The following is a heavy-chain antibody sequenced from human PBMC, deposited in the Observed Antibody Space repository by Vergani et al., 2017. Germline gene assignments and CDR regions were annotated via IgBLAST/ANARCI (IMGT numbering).Heavy chain of an antibody. CDR2: IVVGSGNT. CDR3: APISAVVVLLFDY. J-gene: IGHJ4*02. Sequence: QLVESGPEVKKPGTSVKVSCKASGFTFTSSAVQWVRQARGQRLEWIGWIVVGSGNTNYAQKFQERVTITRDMSTRTAYMELSSLRSEDTAVYYCAPISAVVVLLFDYWGQGTLVTVSS. CDR1: GFTFTSSA. D-gene: IGHD3-22*01. V-gene: IGHV1-58*01.